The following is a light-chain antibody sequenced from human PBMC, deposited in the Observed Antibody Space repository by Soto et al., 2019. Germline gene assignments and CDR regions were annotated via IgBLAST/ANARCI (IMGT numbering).Light chain of an antibody. CDR2: DVT. Sequence: QSVLAQPASVSGSPGQSITIFCTGTSSDFGSYNYVSWYQQHPGRAPKLMIYDVTNRPSGVSNRFSGSKSGSTASLTISGLQAEDEADYFCTSYTTTSTYVFGTGTKVTVL. CDR1: SSDFGSYNY. CDR3: TSYTTTSTYV. J-gene: IGLJ1*01. V-gene: IGLV2-14*03.